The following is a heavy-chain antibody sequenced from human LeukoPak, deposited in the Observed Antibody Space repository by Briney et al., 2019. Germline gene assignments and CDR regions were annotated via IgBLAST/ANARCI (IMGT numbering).Heavy chain of an antibody. CDR2: IYTSGST. CDR1: GGSLSSGSYY. CDR3: ARDLYYYDSSGYYLWGFDI. Sequence: PSQTLSLTCSVSGGSLSSGSYYWGWLRQPAGTGLEWIGRIYTSGSTNYNPSLKSRVTISVDTSKNQFSLKLSSVTAADTAVYYCARDLYYYDSSGYYLWGFDIWAKGQWSPSLQ. J-gene: IGHJ3*02. D-gene: IGHD3-22*01. V-gene: IGHV4-61*02.